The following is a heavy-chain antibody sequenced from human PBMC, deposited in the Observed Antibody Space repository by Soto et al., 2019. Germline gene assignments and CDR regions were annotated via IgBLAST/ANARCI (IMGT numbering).Heavy chain of an antibody. CDR1: RFTVSSYW. D-gene: IGHD6-13*01. CDR2: IKQDGSEK. Sequence: PGGSLRLSCAASRFTVSSYWMSWVRQAPGKGLEWVANIKQDGSEKYYVDSVKGRFTISRDNAKNSLYLQMNSLRAEDTAVYYCARDRSSSWYCAFDIWGQGTMVTVSS. CDR3: ARDRSSSWYCAFDI. J-gene: IGHJ3*02. V-gene: IGHV3-7*01.